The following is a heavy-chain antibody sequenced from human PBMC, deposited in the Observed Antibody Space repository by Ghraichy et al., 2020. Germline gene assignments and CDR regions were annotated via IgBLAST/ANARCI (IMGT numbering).Heavy chain of an antibody. Sequence: GGSLRLSCAASGFTFSTCAMSWVRQAPGKGLECVSTISGTGNETYYTDSVKGRFTVSRDNSKNTLYSQINSLRVEDTALYYCARRRRDGYNSPHDYWGQGTLVTVSS. CDR3: ARRRRDGYNSPHDY. CDR1: GFTFSTCA. J-gene: IGHJ4*02. V-gene: IGHV3-23*01. D-gene: IGHD5-24*01. CDR2: ISGTGNET.